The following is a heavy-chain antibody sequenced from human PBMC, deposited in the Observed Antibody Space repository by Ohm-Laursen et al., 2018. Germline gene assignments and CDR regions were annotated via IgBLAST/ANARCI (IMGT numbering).Heavy chain of an antibody. CDR3: ARDIPYLYYGMDV. Sequence: SLRLSCAAAGFTFYDYAMHWVRHAPGKGLEWVSGISWNSGSIGYADSVKGRFTISRDNAKNSLYLQMNSLRAEDTAVYYCARDIPYLYYGMDVWGQGTTVTVSS. V-gene: IGHV3-9*01. CDR1: GFTFYDYA. D-gene: IGHD2-2*01. CDR2: ISWNSGSI. J-gene: IGHJ6*02.